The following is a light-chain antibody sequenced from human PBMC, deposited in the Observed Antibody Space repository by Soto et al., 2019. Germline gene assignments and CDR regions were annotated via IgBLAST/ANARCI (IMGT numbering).Light chain of an antibody. J-gene: IGKJ1*01. V-gene: IGKV3-20*01. CDR2: GAS. Sequence: EIVLTQSPGTLSLSPGERATLSCSASQSISSSYLAWYQQKPGKAPRLLIFGASSSATGIPDRFSGSGSGTDFTLTISRLEAEDFATYYCQQYETFGQGTKVEF. CDR3: QQYET. CDR1: QSISSSY.